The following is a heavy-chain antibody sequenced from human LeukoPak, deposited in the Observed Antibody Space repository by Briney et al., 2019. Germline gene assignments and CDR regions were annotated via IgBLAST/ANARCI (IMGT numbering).Heavy chain of an antibody. V-gene: IGHV4-59*08. CDR3: ARQKYYDFWSGYEDYYYYGMDV. CDR2: IYYSGST. Sequence: PSETLSLTCTVPGGSISSYYWSWIRQPPGKGLESIGYIYYSGSTNYNPSLKSRVTISVDTSKNQFSLKLSSVTAADTAVYYCARQKYYDFWSGYEDYYYYGMDVWGQGTTVTVSS. D-gene: IGHD3-3*01. J-gene: IGHJ6*02. CDR1: GGSISSYY.